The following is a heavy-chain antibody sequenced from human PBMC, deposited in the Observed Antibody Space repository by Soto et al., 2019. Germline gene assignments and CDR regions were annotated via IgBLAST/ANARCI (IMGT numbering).Heavy chain of an antibody. CDR2: INSDGSST. V-gene: IGHV3-74*01. J-gene: IGHJ4*02. Sequence: GGSLRLSCAASDFTFSNAWINWVRQAPGKGLEWVSRINSDGSSTSYADSVKGRFTISRDNAKNTLYLQMNSLRAEDTAVYYCARDDYGDYGFDYWGQGTLVTVSS. CDR1: DFTFSNAW. D-gene: IGHD4-17*01. CDR3: ARDDYGDYGFDY.